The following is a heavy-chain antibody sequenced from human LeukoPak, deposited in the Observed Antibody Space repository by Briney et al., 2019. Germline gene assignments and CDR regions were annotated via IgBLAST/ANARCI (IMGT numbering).Heavy chain of an antibody. J-gene: IGHJ4*02. CDR3: ARRAGAYSHPYDY. Sequence: GGSLRLSCAVSGFAVSSNSMSWVRQAPGKGLEWVSFIYSDNTHYSDSVKGRFTISRDNSKNTLYLQMNSLRAEDTAVYYCARRAGAYSHPYDYWGQGTLVTVSS. D-gene: IGHD4/OR15-4a*01. CDR1: GFAVSSNS. V-gene: IGHV3-53*01. CDR2: IYSDNT.